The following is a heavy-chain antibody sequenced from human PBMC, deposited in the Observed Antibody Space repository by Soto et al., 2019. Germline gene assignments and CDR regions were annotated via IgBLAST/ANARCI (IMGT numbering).Heavy chain of an antibody. V-gene: IGHV3-23*01. CDR3: AKDQLPGIAAAGFDY. J-gene: IGHJ4*02. Sequence: PGGSLRLSCAASGFTFSSYAMGWVRQAPGKGLEWVSAISGSGGSTYYADSVKGRFTISRDNSKNTLYLQMNSLRAEDTAVYYCAKDQLPGIAAAGFDYWGQGTLVTVSS. CDR2: ISGSGGST. CDR1: GFTFSSYA. D-gene: IGHD6-13*01.